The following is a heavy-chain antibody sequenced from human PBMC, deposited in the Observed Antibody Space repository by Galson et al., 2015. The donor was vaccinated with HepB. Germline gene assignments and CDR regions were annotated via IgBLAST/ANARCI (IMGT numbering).Heavy chain of an antibody. V-gene: IGHV4-30-2*01. CDR3: ARGAAIYYFGMDV. CDR1: GASISSGGYS. CDR2: IYHTGST. D-gene: IGHD3-3*01. J-gene: IGHJ6*02. Sequence: TLSLTCAVSGASISSGGYSWSWIRQPPGKGLEWIGCIYHTGSTYYNPSLKSRVTISVDRSKNQFPLKLSSVTAADTAVYYCARGAAIYYFGMDVWGQGTTVTVSS.